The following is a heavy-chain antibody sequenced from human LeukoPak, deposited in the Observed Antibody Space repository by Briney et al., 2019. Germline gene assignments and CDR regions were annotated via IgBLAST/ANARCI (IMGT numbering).Heavy chain of an antibody. CDR3: ATGGSSTRPFDY. V-gene: IGHV3-21*01. D-gene: IGHD2-2*01. CDR2: ITSSGRYI. J-gene: IGHJ4*02. Sequence: PGGSLRLSCAASGFTFSSYSMNWVRQAPGKGLEWVSSITSSGRYIYYADSVKGRFTISRDSSENSLYLQMNSLRAEDTAVYYCATGGSSTRPFDYWGQGTLVTVSS. CDR1: GFTFSSYS.